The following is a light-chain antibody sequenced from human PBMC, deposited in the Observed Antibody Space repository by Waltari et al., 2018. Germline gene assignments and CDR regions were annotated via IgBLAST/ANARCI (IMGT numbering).Light chain of an antibody. V-gene: IGKV3-20*01. Sequence: EIVLTQSPGTLSLSPGETATLSCRAGQSVGRTLAWYQQKPGQAPRLLIYAASTRATGLPDRFSGSVSGTDFRLTISRLEPEDFAVYYCQHYVRLPVTFGQGTTVELK. CDR3: QHYVRLPVT. CDR1: QSVGRT. J-gene: IGKJ1*01. CDR2: AAS.